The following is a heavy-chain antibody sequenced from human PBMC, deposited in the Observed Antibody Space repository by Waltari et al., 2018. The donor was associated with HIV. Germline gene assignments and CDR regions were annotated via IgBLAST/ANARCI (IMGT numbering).Heavy chain of an antibody. D-gene: IGHD3-10*01. J-gene: IGHJ4*02. V-gene: IGHV1-2*02. CDR2: IKPNKEGT. Sequence: QVLLAQSGAEVKKPGASVKVSCKTSGYTFTDNYIHWVRQAPGTGLEWVGGIKPNKEGTGCAKKFQGRVTLTRDTSINSAYMELTRLQSDDTAVYYCAREGRSSQKLHFDSWGQGTLVTVSS. CDR3: AREGRSSQKLHFDS. CDR1: GYTFTDNY.